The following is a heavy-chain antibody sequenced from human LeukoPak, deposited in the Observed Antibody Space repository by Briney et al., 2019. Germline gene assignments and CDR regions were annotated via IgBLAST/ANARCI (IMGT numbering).Heavy chain of an antibody. J-gene: IGHJ4*02. CDR3: ATNRERITIFGVVSPFDY. Sequence: ASVKVSCKVSGYTLTELSMHWVRQAPGEGLEWMGGFDPEDGETIYAQKFQGRVTMTEDTSTDTAYMELSSLRSEDTAVYYCATNRERITIFGVVSPFDYWGQGTLVTVSS. V-gene: IGHV1-24*01. CDR2: FDPEDGET. CDR1: GYTLTELS. D-gene: IGHD3-3*01.